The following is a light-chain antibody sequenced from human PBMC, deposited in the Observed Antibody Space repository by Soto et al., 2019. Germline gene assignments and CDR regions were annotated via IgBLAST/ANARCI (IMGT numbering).Light chain of an antibody. CDR1: QSVRSSY. Sequence: EIVLTQSPGTLSLSPGERATLSCRASQSVRSSYFAWYQQKPGQAPGLLIFGVSSRATGIPDRFSATGSGTDFTLTISRLEPEDFALYFCQQYGNSPLTFGGGTKVDIK. CDR2: GVS. V-gene: IGKV3-20*01. CDR3: QQYGNSPLT. J-gene: IGKJ4*01.